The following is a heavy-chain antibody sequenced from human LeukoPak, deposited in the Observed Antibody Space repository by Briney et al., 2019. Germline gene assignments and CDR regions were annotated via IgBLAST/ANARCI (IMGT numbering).Heavy chain of an antibody. CDR1: GFIFRNYA. V-gene: IGHV3-23*01. CDR3: AKDYSVSNWCFDL. CDR2: ISGAGDKT. Sequence: SGGSLRLSCTASGFIFRNYAMSWVRQAPGKGLEWVSTISGAGDKTNYADSVTGRFTISRDNSKNTLYLQMNSLRVEDTAVYYCAKDYSVSNWCFDLWGRGTLVTVSS. D-gene: IGHD5/OR15-5a*01. J-gene: IGHJ2*01.